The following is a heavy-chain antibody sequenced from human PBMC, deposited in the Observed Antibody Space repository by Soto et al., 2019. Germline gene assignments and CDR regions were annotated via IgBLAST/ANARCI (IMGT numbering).Heavy chain of an antibody. D-gene: IGHD2-2*03. Sequence: LRLSCTASGFTFSSFGMAWVRQAPGKGLEWVSAISGSGDSSYYADSVKDRFTISRDNPTNTLYLQMNNLRAEDTAVYYCAKVGIGMFSHKHHFDHWGQGTQVTVSS. V-gene: IGHV3-23*01. CDR1: GFTFSSFG. CDR3: AKVGIGMFSHKHHFDH. J-gene: IGHJ4*02. CDR2: ISGSGDSS.